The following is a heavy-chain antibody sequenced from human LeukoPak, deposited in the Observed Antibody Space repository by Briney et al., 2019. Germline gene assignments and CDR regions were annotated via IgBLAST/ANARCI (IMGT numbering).Heavy chain of an antibody. CDR2: ISSNGGST. D-gene: IGHD2-2*01. V-gene: IGHV3-64D*06. Sequence: GGSLRLSCSASGFTFSSYAMHWVRQAPGKGLKYVSAISSNGGSTYYADSVKGRFTISRDNSKNTLYLQMSSLRAEDTAVYYCVPFPPAYQRLNFDYWGQGTLVTVSS. CDR3: VPFPPAYQRLNFDY. J-gene: IGHJ4*02. CDR1: GFTFSSYA.